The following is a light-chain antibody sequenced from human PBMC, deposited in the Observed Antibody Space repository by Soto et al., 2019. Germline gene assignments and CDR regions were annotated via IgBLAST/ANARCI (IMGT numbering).Light chain of an antibody. Sequence: EVVLTQSPGTLSLSPGERATLSCRASQSVAANYLAWYQQKRGQAPRLLIYGASSRATGIPDRVSGSGSGTAFTLTISRLEPEDFSVYYCPQYGTAPLTFGPGTKVYIK. CDR3: PQYGTAPLT. CDR2: GAS. J-gene: IGKJ3*01. CDR1: QSVAANY. V-gene: IGKV3-20*01.